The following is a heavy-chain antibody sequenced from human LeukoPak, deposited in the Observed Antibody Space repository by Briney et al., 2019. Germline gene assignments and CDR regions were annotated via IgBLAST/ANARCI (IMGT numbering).Heavy chain of an antibody. Sequence: PGGSLRLSCAASGFTFRSYSMHWVRQAPGKGLEWVSSISSSSSYIYYADSVKGRFTISRDNAKNSLYLQMNSLRAEDTAVYYCARRPGSTRYYYGLDVWGQGTTVTVSS. CDR1: GFTFRSYS. D-gene: IGHD3-10*01. CDR3: ARRPGSTRYYYGLDV. V-gene: IGHV3-21*01. J-gene: IGHJ6*02. CDR2: ISSSSSYI.